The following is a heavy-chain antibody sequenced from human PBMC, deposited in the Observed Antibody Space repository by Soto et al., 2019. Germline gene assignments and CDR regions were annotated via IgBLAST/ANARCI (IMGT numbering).Heavy chain of an antibody. CDR2: ISGSGGST. J-gene: IGHJ6*02. D-gene: IGHD3-22*01. CDR3: AKNPNYYDSSGYPPPGGMEV. V-gene: IGHV3-23*01. CDR1: GFTFSSYA. Sequence: EVQLLESGGGLVQPGGSLRLSCAASGFTFSSYAMSWVRQAPGKGLEWVSAISGSGGSTYYADSVKGRFTISRDNSKNTLYLQMDSLRAEETAVYYCAKNPNYYDSSGYPPPGGMEVWGQGTTVTVSS.